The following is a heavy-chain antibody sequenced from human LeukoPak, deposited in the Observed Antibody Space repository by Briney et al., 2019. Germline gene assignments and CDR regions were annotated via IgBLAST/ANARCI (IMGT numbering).Heavy chain of an antibody. Sequence: ASVKVSCKASGYTFTYYDITWARQATGQGLEWMGWMSPNSGYTGYAQKFQGRVTLTEDTSTDTAYMELSSLRSEDTAVYYCATVSRESPYYYYYMDVWGKGTTVTVSS. CDR3: ATVSRESPYYYYYMDV. CDR2: MSPNSGYT. J-gene: IGHJ6*03. V-gene: IGHV1-8*01. D-gene: IGHD1-14*01. CDR1: GYTFTYYD.